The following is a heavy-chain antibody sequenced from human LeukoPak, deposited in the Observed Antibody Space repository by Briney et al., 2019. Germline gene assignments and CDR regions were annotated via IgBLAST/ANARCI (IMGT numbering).Heavy chain of an antibody. Sequence: PSETLSLTCAVYGGSFSGYYWSWIRQPPGKGLKWIGEINHSGSTNYNPSLKSRVTISVDTSKNQFSLKLSSATAADTAVYYCARGNCSSTSCYGGDFDYWGQGTLVTVSS. J-gene: IGHJ4*02. D-gene: IGHD2-2*01. CDR1: GGSFSGYY. V-gene: IGHV4-34*01. CDR3: ARGNCSSTSCYGGDFDY. CDR2: INHSGST.